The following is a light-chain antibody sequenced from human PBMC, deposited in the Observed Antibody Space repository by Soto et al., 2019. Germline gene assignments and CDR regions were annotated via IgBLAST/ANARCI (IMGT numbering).Light chain of an antibody. CDR2: GNS. V-gene: IGLV1-40*01. CDR3: QSYDSSLSGVV. J-gene: IGLJ2*01. CDR1: SSNIGAGYD. Sequence: QSVLTQPPSVSGAPGQRVTISCTGSSSNIGAGYDVHWYQQLPGTAPKLLIYGNSNRPSGVPDRRSGSKSGTSASLAITGLQAEDEADYYCQSYDSSLSGVVFGGGTKLTVL.